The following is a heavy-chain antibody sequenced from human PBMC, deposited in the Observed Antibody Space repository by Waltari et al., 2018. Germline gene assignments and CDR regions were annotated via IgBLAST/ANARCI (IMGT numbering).Heavy chain of an antibody. Sequence: QVQLVQSGAEVKKPGASVKVSCNASGYTFTGYYMHWVRQAPGQGLEWMGWINPNSGGTNYAQKFQGRVTMTRDTSISTAYMELSRLRSDDTAVYYCARDRTTVTASYYYYYMDVWGKGTTDTVSS. CDR3: ARDRTTVTASYYYYYMDV. D-gene: IGHD4-17*01. V-gene: IGHV1-2*02. J-gene: IGHJ6*03. CDR1: GYTFTGYY. CDR2: INPNSGGT.